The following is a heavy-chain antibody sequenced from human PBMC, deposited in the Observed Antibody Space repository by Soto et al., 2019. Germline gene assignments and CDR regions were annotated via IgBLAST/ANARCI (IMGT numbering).Heavy chain of an antibody. CDR2: IFYNGNA. CDR3: ARPRHEPSYHNVWGRPFGR. Sequence: SQARSLTCTVSGGPTSGSSSYWGWIRQPPGKGLEWIGSIFYNGNAYYNPSLKSRATISVDTSKNEFSRKLNFVSAEHTAVYYCARPRHEPSYHNVWGRPFGRWGQGTRVAVSS. V-gene: IGHV4-39*01. J-gene: IGHJ4*02. CDR1: GGPTSGSSSY. D-gene: IGHD3-16*01.